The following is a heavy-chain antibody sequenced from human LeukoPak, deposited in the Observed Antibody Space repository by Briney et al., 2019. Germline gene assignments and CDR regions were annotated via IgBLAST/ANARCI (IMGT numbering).Heavy chain of an antibody. V-gene: IGHV4-59*08. CDR2: IYYSGST. CDR3: ARKKDYDSSGFDY. Sequence: SETLSLTCTVSGGSISSYYWSWIRQPPGKGLEWIGYIYYSGSTNYNPSPKSRVTISVDTSKNQFSLKLSSVTAADTAVYYCARKKDYDSSGFDYWGQGTLVTVSS. D-gene: IGHD3-22*01. J-gene: IGHJ4*02. CDR1: GGSISSYY.